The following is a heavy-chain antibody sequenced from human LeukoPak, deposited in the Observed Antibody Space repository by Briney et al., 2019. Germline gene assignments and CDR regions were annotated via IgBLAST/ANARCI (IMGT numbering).Heavy chain of an antibody. Sequence: SETLSLTCAVYGGSFSGYYWSWIRQPPGKGLEWIGEINHSGSTNYNPSLKSRVTISVDTSKNQFSLKLSSVTAADTAVYYCARIRLYSSSWYVANCFDPWGQGTLVTVSS. D-gene: IGHD6-13*01. CDR3: ARIRLYSSSWYVANCFDP. V-gene: IGHV4-34*01. J-gene: IGHJ5*02. CDR1: GGSFSGYY. CDR2: INHSGST.